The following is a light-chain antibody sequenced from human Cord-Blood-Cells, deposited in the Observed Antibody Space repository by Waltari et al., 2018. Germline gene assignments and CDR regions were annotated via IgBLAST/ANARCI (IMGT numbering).Light chain of an antibody. Sequence: QSALTQPASVSGSPGQPLTLPCTGTSSDVGSAKVVAWYQQHPGKAPKLMIYEGSKRPSGVSNRFSGSKSGNTASLTISGLQAEDEADYYCCSYAGSSTYVFGTGTKVTVL. J-gene: IGLJ1*01. CDR2: EGS. CDR3: CSYAGSSTYV. CDR1: SSDVGSAKV. V-gene: IGLV2-23*01.